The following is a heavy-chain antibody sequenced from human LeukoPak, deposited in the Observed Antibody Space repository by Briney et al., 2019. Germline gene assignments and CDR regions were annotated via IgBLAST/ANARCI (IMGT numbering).Heavy chain of an antibody. J-gene: IGHJ6*02. CDR2: ISAYNGNT. CDR3: ARGPYYDILTGSGLYGMDV. Sequence: ASVKVSCKASGYTFTSYYMHWVRQAPGQGLEWMGWISAYNGNTNYAQKLQGRVTMTTDTSTSTAYMELRSLRSDDTAVYYCARGPYYDILTGSGLYGMDVWGQGTTVTVSS. V-gene: IGHV1-18*04. CDR1: GYTFTSYY. D-gene: IGHD3-9*01.